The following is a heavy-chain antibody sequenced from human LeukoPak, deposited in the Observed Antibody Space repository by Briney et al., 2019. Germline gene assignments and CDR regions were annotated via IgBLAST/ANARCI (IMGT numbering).Heavy chain of an antibody. CDR2: IHNSGST. CDR1: GGSVSSDSYY. Sequence: TSETLSLTCKVSGGSVSSDSYYWSWIRQPPGQGLEWIGYIHNSGSTKYNASLKSRLTISVDTSKNQFSLEVTSVTAADTAVYYCARTNYGDYNWFDPWGQGTLVTVSS. J-gene: IGHJ5*02. V-gene: IGHV4-61*01. D-gene: IGHD4-17*01. CDR3: ARTNYGDYNWFDP.